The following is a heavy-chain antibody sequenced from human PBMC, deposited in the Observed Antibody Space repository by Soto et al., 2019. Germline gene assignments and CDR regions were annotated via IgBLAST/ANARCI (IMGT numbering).Heavy chain of an antibody. CDR2: ISWNSGSI. CDR3: AKEFVPQNGYYPDYYGMDV. J-gene: IGHJ6*02. CDR1: GFTFDDYA. Sequence: EVQLVESGGGLVQPGRSLRLSCAASGFTFDDYAMHWVRQAPGKGLEWVSGISWNSGSIGYADSVKGRFTISRDNSKNTLYLQMNSLRAEDTAVYYCAKEFVPQNGYYPDYYGMDVWGQGTTVTVSS. D-gene: IGHD3-3*01. V-gene: IGHV3-9*01.